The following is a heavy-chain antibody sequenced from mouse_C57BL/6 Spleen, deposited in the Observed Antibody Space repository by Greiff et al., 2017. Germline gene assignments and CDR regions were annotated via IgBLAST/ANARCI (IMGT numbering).Heavy chain of an antibody. D-gene: IGHD2-3*01. CDR3: ATRGDGYGYAMDY. V-gene: IGHV2-6*01. Sequence: QVQLKQSGPGLVAPSQSLSITCTVSGFSLTSYGVDWVRQSPGKGLEWLGVIWGVGSTNYNSALKSRLSISKDNSKSQVFLKMNSLQTEDTAMYYCATRGDGYGYAMDYWGQGTSVTVSS. CDR2: IWGVGST. J-gene: IGHJ4*01. CDR1: GFSLTSYG.